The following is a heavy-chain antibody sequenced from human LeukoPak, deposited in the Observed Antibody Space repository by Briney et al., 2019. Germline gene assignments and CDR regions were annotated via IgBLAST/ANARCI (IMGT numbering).Heavy chain of an antibody. V-gene: IGHV4-4*07. J-gene: IGHJ4*02. CDR2: IYATGST. CDR3: ARQGYTASYYFLDF. Sequence: LETLSLTCAVSGDFIRSYWWGWVRQPARKGLEWIGRIYATGSTKFNPSLKSRLTMSMDTSTNQFSLKLSLKLTSVTAADTAVYFCARQGYTASYYFLDFWSQGTLVTVSP. D-gene: IGHD1-26*01. CDR1: GDFIRSYW.